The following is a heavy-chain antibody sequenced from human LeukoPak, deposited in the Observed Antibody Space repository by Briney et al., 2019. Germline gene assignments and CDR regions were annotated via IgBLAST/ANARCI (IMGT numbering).Heavy chain of an antibody. CDR2: ISPNSGGT. V-gene: IGHV1-2*02. CDR3: ARDRGCSGGSCYYFDY. J-gene: IGHJ4*02. CDR1: GYTFTGYY. D-gene: IGHD2-15*01. Sequence: ASVKVSCKASGYTFTGYYMHWVRQAPGQGLEWMRWISPNSGGTNYAQKFQGRVTMTRDTSISTAYMELSRLRSDDTAVYYCARDRGCSGGSCYYFDYWGQGTLVTVSS.